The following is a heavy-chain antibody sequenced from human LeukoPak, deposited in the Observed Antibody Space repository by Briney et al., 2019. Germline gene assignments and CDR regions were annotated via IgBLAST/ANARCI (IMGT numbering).Heavy chain of an antibody. CDR2: IHYTGST. J-gene: IGHJ4*02. CDR3: ARWYYYGSERYFDY. Sequence: PSQTLSLTCTVSGGSINSGTYYWSWMRQPPGKGLEWIGNIHYTGSTRYNPSLNSRVTISVDTSKNQFSLRLSSVTTADTVLYYCARWYYYGSERYFDYWGQGTLVTVSS. CDR1: GGSINSGTYY. V-gene: IGHV4-61*01. D-gene: IGHD3-10*01.